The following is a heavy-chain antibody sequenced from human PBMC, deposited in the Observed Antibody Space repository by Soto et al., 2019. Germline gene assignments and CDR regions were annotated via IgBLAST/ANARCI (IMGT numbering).Heavy chain of an antibody. CDR3: ARGDYGQRSYSAHLMDV. CDR1: GGSINSGGYS. D-gene: IGHD3-10*01. J-gene: IGHJ6*02. CDR2: LYHGGNT. V-gene: IGHV4-30-2*01. Sequence: PSETLSLTCAVSGGSINSGGYSWSWIRQPPGKGLEWIGYLYHGGNTYYNPSLKSRVSISADRSKNQFSLRLSSVTAADTAVYYCARGDYGQRSYSAHLMDVWGQGNTVTVSS.